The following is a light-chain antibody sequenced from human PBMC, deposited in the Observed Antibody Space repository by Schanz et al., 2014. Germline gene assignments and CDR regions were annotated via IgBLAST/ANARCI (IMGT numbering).Light chain of an antibody. J-gene: IGKJ2*01. CDR2: GAS. Sequence: EIVLTQSPGTLSLSPGERATLSCKASQSISGYDLAWYQQKPGQAPRLLIYGASNTPTGIPDRFSGSGSGTDFTLTIRRLEPEEFAVYYCQLYGSSPGYTFGQGTKLEIK. V-gene: IGKV3-20*01. CDR1: QSISGYD. CDR3: QLYGSSPGYT.